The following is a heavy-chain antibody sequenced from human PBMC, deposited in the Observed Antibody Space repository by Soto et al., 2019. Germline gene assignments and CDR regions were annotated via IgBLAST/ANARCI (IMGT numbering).Heavy chain of an antibody. CDR3: ARDGDYYDSSGRWYYYYGMDV. CDR1: GFTFSNYG. J-gene: IGHJ6*02. Sequence: PGGSLRLSCAASGFTFSNYGMHWVRQAPGKGLEWVAVIWYDGSNEYYADSVKGRFTISRDNSKNTLYLQMNSLRAEDTAVYYCARDGDYYDSSGRWYYYYGMDVWGQGTTVTVSS. D-gene: IGHD3-22*01. V-gene: IGHV3-33*01. CDR2: IWYDGSNE.